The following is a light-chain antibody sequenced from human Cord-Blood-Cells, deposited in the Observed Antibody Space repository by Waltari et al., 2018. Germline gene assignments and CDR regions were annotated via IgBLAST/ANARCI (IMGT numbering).Light chain of an antibody. CDR1: QSISSY. Sequence: IQMIQFPSSLSASVGDRVTITCRASQSISSYLNWYQQKPGKAPKLLIYAATSLQSGVPSRFSGSGSGTDFTLTISSLQPEDFATYYCQQSYSTPYSVGQGTKLEIK. V-gene: IGKV1-39*01. J-gene: IGKJ2*03. CDR3: QQSYSTPYS. CDR2: AAT.